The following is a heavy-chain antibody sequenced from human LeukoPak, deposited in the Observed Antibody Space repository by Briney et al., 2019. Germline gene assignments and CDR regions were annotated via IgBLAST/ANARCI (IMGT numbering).Heavy chain of an antibody. CDR2: ISGSGGST. D-gene: IGHD3-22*01. Sequence: GGSLRLSCAAPGFTFSSYAMSWVRQAPGKGLEWVSAISGSGGSTYYADSVKGRFTISRDNSKNTLYLQMNSLRAEDTAVYYCAKYDSSGYVNYWGQGTLVTVSS. CDR1: GFTFSSYA. V-gene: IGHV3-23*01. CDR3: AKYDSSGYVNY. J-gene: IGHJ4*02.